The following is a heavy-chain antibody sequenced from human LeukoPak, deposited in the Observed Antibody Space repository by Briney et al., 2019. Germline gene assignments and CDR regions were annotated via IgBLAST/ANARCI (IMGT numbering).Heavy chain of an antibody. D-gene: IGHD1-26*01. Sequence: PGGSLRLSCAASGFTFSSYWMHWVRQAPGKGLVWVSRINTDGSTPNYAESVKGRFTISRDNAKNTLYLQLNSLRVEDTAVYYCARGRVGATPYFDYWGQGTLVTVSS. J-gene: IGHJ4*02. CDR1: GFTFSSYW. V-gene: IGHV3-74*01. CDR2: INTDGSTP. CDR3: ARGRVGATPYFDY.